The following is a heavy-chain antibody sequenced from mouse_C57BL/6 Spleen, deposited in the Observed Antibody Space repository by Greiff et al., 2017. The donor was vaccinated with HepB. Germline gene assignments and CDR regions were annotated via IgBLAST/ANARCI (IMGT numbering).Heavy chain of an antibody. CDR3: ARGRDGNYVDY. V-gene: IGHV1-69*01. CDR2: IDPSDSYT. Sequence: QVQLQQPGAELVMPGASVKLSCKASGYTFTSYWMHWVKQRPGQGLEWIGEIDPSDSYTNYNQKFKGKSTLTVDKSSSTAYMQLSSLTSEDSAVYYSARGRDGNYVDYWGQGTSVTVSS. D-gene: IGHD2-1*01. CDR1: GYTFTSYW. J-gene: IGHJ4*01.